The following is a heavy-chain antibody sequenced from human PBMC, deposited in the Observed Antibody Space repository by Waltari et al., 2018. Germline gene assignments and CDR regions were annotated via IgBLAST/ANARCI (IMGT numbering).Heavy chain of an antibody. CDR2: TVPILGIA. CDR3: ARGGTVVTTYYFDY. D-gene: IGHD2-15*01. J-gene: IGHJ4*02. V-gene: IGHV1-69*04. CDR1: GGTFSSYA. Sequence: QVQLVQSGAEVKKPGSSVKVSCKASGGTFSSYAISWVRQAPGQGLEWMGRTVPILGIANYAQKFQGRVTITADKSTSTAYMELSSLRSEDTAVYYCARGGTVVTTYYFDYWGQGTLVTVSS.